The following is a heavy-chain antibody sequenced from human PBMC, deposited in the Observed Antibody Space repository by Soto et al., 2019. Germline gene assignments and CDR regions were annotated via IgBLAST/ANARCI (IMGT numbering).Heavy chain of an antibody. J-gene: IGHJ5*02. V-gene: IGHV4-61*01. CDR2: IYNNGNT. CDR3: ARTVLPGGNLAAFDP. D-gene: IGHD3-16*01. CDR1: GGSVSSVKYF. Sequence: SETVSLTCNVSGGSVSSVKYFWSWIRQPPGKGLEWIAYIYNNGNTNYNPSLKSRATISVDTSKNQCSLKLTSVTAADSAVYFGARTVLPGGNLAAFDPWAQESWSPSPQ.